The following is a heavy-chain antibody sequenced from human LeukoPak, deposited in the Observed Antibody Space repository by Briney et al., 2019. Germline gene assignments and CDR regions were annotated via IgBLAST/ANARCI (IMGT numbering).Heavy chain of an antibody. D-gene: IGHD3/OR15-3a*01. Sequence: PGRSLRLSCAASGFSFNTYPMHWVRQAPGKGLEWVAVISNDGNNKYYADSVKGRFTISRDNSKNTLYLQMNSLRAEDTAVYYCARERTGFDYWGQGTLVTVSS. J-gene: IGHJ4*02. CDR3: ARERTGFDY. V-gene: IGHV3-30*04. CDR2: ISNDGNNK. CDR1: GFSFNTYP.